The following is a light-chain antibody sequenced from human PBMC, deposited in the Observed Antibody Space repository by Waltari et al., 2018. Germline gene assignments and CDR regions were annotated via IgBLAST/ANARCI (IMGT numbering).Light chain of an antibody. V-gene: IGKV1-5*03. CDR1: QSISTW. J-gene: IGKJ1*01. Sequence: DVQITQSPSTLSASVGDRVAITCRASQSISTWLAWYQQKPGKAPKLLIYKASTLQSGVPSRVSGSGVGTEFTLTINTLQPDDFATYYCQQYNTYWTFGQGTKVEIK. CDR2: KAS. CDR3: QQYNTYWT.